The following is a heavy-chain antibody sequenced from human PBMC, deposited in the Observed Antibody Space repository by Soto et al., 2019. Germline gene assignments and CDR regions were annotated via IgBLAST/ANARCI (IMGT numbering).Heavy chain of an antibody. Sequence: QITLKESGPPLVKPTQTLTLTCTFSGFSLSTSGVGVGWIRQPPGKAMEWLALIYWDDDKRYSPSLKSRLTITKDTSKHKLVLTMTNMDPVDTATYYCAHRPSYCSGGSCYSGFDYWGQVTLVTVSS. J-gene: IGHJ4*02. CDR2: IYWDDDK. CDR3: AHRPSYCSGGSCYSGFDY. D-gene: IGHD2-15*01. V-gene: IGHV2-5*02. CDR1: GFSLSTSGVG.